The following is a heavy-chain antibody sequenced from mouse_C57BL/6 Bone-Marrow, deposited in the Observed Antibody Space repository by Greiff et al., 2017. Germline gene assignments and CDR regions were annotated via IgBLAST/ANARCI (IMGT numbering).Heavy chain of an antibody. J-gene: IGHJ1*03. CDR2: IRLKSDNYAT. V-gene: IGHV6-3*01. D-gene: IGHD2-3*01. Sequence: EVHLVESGGGLVQPGGSMKLSCVASGFTFSNYWMNWVRQSPEKGLEWVAQIRLKSDNYATHYAESVKGRFTISRDDSKSSVYLQMNNLRAEDTGIYYCTGSYDGYPYWYCDVWGTGTTVTVSS. CDR3: TGSYDGYPYWYCDV. CDR1: GFTFSNYW.